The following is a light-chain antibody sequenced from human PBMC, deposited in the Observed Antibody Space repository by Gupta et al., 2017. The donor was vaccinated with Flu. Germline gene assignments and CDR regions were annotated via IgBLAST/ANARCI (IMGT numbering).Light chain of an antibody. CDR1: QSVSSSY. CDR2: GAS. J-gene: IGKJ1*01. Sequence: EIVLTQSPCTLSLSPGERATLSCRASQSVSSSYLAWYQQKPGQAPRLLIYGASSRTTGLPDRFSGSGSGTDFTLTISRLEPEDFAVYYCQHYGSSPVAFGQGTKVEIK. CDR3: QHYGSSPVA. V-gene: IGKV3-20*01.